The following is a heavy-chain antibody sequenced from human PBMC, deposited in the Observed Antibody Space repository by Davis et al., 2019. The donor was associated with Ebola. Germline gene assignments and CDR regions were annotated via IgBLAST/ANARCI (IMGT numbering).Heavy chain of an antibody. CDR2: ISAYNGNT. D-gene: IGHD6-19*01. V-gene: IGHV1-18*01. CDR1: GYTFTSYG. J-gene: IGHJ6*02. Sequence: ASVKVSCKASGYTFTSYGISRVRQAPGQGLEWMGWISAYNGNTNYAQKLQGRVTMTTDKSTSTAYMELRSLRSDDTAVYYCARTRGGWPYYYYGMDVWGQGTTVTVSS. CDR3: ARTRGGWPYYYYGMDV.